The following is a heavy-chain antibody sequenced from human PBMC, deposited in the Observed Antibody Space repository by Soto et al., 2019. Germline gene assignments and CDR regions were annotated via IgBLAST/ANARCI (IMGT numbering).Heavy chain of an antibody. CDR2: IYHSGST. D-gene: IGHD3-16*01. V-gene: IGHV4-30-2*01. Sequence: PSETLSLTCAVSGGSISSGGYSWSWIRQPPGKGLEWIGYIYHSGSTYYNPSLKSRVTISVDRSKNQFSLKLSSVTAADTAVYYCASLVGGGWFDPWGQGTLVTVSS. CDR3: ASLVGGGWFDP. J-gene: IGHJ5*02. CDR1: GGSISSGGYS.